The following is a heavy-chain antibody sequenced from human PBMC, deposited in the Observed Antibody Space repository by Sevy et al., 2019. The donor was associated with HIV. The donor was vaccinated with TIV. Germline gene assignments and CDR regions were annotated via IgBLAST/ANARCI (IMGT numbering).Heavy chain of an antibody. CDR1: GFSFRDYA. D-gene: IGHD6-19*01. J-gene: IGHJ4*02. CDR3: AGGPYSSGLCFDY. V-gene: IGHV3-30*04. Sequence: GGSLRLSCVASGFSFRDYALHWVRQGPGKGLEWVAVVSFDGGNKYYPDSVKGRFTVSRDNSKNTLFLQMDSLRGEDTAVYYCAGGPYSSGLCFDYWGQGTLVTVSS. CDR2: VSFDGGNK.